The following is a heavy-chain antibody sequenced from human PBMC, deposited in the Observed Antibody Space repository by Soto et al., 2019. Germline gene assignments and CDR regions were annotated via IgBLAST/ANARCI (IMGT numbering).Heavy chain of an antibody. J-gene: IGHJ4*02. Sequence: EVQLVESGGDLVQPGGSLRLSCVAYAFSSSTSWMSWFRQAPGKGPEWVAIIRQDGSEKYYVESVKGRFTISRDSAKDSLSLQMNSLRVEDTAVYYCARGRGWLFDIWGPGTQVTVSS. D-gene: IGHD6-19*01. CDR2: IRQDGSEK. V-gene: IGHV3-7*01. CDR3: ARGRGWLFDI. CDR1: AFSSSTSW.